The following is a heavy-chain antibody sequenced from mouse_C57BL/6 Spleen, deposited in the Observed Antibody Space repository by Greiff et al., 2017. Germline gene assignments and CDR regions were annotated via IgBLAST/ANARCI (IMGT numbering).Heavy chain of an antibody. D-gene: IGHD1-1*01. V-gene: IGHV1-69*01. J-gene: IGHJ4*01. CDR2: IDPSDSYT. CDR1: GYTFTSYW. Sequence: VQLQQPGAELVMPGASVKLSCKASGYTFTSYWMHWVKQRPGQGLEWIGEIDPSDSYTNYNQKFKGKSTLTVDKSSSTAYMQLSSLTSEDSAVDYCAKDNGTTGAMDYWGQGTSVTVSS. CDR3: AKDNGTTGAMDY.